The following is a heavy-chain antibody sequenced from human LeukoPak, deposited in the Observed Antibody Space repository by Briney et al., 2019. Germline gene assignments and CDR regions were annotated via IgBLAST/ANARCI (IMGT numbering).Heavy chain of an antibody. D-gene: IGHD3-22*01. CDR1: GDSMRSYY. Sequence: PSETLSLTCTVSGDSMRSYYWTWIRQSPGKGLEWIGYAYHSGGTSYNPSLKSRVTISVDTSKNQFSLKLTSVTAADTAVYYCARDIGMIDYYYYYMDVWGKGTTVTVSS. CDR3: ARDIGMIDYYYYYMDV. CDR2: AYHSGGT. J-gene: IGHJ6*03. V-gene: IGHV4-59*12.